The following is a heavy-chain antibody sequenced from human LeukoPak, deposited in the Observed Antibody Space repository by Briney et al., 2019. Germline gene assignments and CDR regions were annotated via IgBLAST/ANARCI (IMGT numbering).Heavy chain of an antibody. J-gene: IGHJ6*03. D-gene: IGHD6-13*01. CDR3: ARAAGTSYYYYYYMDV. Sequence: ASVKVSCKASGYTFTDYYMHWVRQAPGQGLEWMGWMNPNSGNTGYAQKFQGRVIITRNTSISTAYMELSSLRSEDTAVYYCARAAGTSYYYYYYMDVWGKGTTVTVSS. CDR2: MNPNSGNT. CDR1: GYTFTDYY. V-gene: IGHV1-8*03.